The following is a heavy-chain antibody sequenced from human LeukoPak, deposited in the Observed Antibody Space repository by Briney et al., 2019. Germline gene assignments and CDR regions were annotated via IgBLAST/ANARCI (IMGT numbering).Heavy chain of an antibody. CDR1: GYTFTSYY. CDR3: ARNERKGPGIAAAGTLDY. V-gene: IGHV1-46*01. Sequence: ASVTVSCKASGYTFTSYYMHWVRQAPGQGLEWMGIINPSGGSTSYAQKFQGRVTMTRDTSTSTVYMELSSLRSEDTAVYYCARNERKGPGIAAAGTLDYWGRGTLVTVSS. CDR2: INPSGGST. D-gene: IGHD6-13*01. J-gene: IGHJ4*02.